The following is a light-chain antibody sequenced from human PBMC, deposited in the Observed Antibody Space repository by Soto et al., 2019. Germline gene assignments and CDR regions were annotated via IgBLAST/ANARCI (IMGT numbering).Light chain of an antibody. CDR2: GAS. J-gene: IGKJ1*01. CDR1: QSMRSN. Sequence: EIVMTQSPATVSLSPGERATLSCRASQSMRSNVAWYQQTNGQAPRLLIYGASTRAAGIPARFSGSGSGTECTLTISRLQSEDVEVYYCQQYDNWPRTFGQGTKVDIK. V-gene: IGKV3-15*01. CDR3: QQYDNWPRT.